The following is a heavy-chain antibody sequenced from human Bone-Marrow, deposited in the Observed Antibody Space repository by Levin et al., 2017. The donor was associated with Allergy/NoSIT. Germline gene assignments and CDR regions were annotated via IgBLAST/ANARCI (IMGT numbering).Heavy chain of an antibody. J-gene: IGHJ6*02. V-gene: IGHV3-11*01. CDR2: ISDSGKNI. Sequence: KPGGSLRLSCVASGFTFSDYYMSWIRQAPGKGLEWVSYISDSGKNIYYADSVKGRFTISRDNAKNSLYLQMNSLRVEDTAVYYCARDESSSSGPRLYYYGVDVWGQGTSVTVSS. CDR3: ARDESSSSGPRLYYYGVDV. CDR1: GFTFSDYY. D-gene: IGHD6-6*01.